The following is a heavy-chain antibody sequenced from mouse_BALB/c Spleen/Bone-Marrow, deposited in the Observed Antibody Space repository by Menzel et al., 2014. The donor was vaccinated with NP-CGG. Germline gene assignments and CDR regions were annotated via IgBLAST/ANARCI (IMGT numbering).Heavy chain of an antibody. Sequence: QVQLKQSGAELAKPGASVKMPCKASGYTFTNYWMHWVKQRPGQGLEWIGYINPSTGNTEYNQKFKDKATLTADKSSNTAFMQLSSLTSEDSAVYFCARGNYEAMDYWGQGTSVTVSS. J-gene: IGHJ4*01. D-gene: IGHD2-1*01. CDR3: ARGNYEAMDY. CDR2: INPSTGNT. CDR1: GYTFTNYW. V-gene: IGHV1-7*01.